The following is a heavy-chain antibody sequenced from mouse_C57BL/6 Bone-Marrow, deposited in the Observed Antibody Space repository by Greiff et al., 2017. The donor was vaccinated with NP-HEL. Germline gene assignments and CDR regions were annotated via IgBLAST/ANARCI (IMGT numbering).Heavy chain of an antibody. V-gene: IGHV2-9*01. D-gene: IGHD1-1*01. CDR2: IWGGGST. CDR3: AKRPYGSTSYWYFDV. CDR1: GFSLTSYG. J-gene: IGHJ1*03. Sequence: VQLVESGPGLVAPSQCLSISCTVSGFSLTSYGVDWVRQPPGKGLEWLGVIWGGGSTNYNSALMSRLSIPKDNSKNQVFLKMNSLQTDDTAKYYGAKRPYGSTSYWYFDVWGTGTTVTVSS.